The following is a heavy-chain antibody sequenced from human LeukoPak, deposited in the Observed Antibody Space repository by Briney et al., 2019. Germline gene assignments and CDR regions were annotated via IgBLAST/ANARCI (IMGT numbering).Heavy chain of an antibody. CDR2: INSNGGST. CDR3: VRGYGSDY. Sequence: GGSLRLSCGASGFTFRTFAMHWVRQAPGKGLEYVSGINSNGGSTYYANSVRGRFTISRDNSKDTLYLQMGSLRAEDTAVYFCVRGYGSDYWGQGTLVTVSS. CDR1: GFTFRTFA. V-gene: IGHV3-64*01. J-gene: IGHJ4*02. D-gene: IGHD1-14*01.